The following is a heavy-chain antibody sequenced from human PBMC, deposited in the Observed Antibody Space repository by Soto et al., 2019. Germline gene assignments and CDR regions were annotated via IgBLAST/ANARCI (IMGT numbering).Heavy chain of an antibody. J-gene: IGHJ6*02. Sequence: VGSVRLSCAASGFSFSTYLMSWVRQAPGKGLEWVANIKQGGNEKFYVDSVKGRFTISRDNDKKSLYLQMDSLRVEDTAVYYCVGALTYEVPYYYYGMDVWGQGTTVTVSS. CDR1: GFSFSTYL. CDR3: VGALTYEVPYYYYGMDV. V-gene: IGHV3-7*01. CDR2: IKQGGNEK. D-gene: IGHD3-16*01.